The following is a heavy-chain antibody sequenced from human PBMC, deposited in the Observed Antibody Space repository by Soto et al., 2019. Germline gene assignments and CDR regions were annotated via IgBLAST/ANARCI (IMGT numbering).Heavy chain of an antibody. J-gene: IGHJ4*02. CDR2: INHSGST. V-gene: IGHV4-34*01. CDR3: RLISARPDFDY. D-gene: IGHD6-6*01. Sequence: SETLSLTCAVYGGSFSGYYWSWIRQPPGKGLEWIGEINHSGSTNYNPSLKSRVTISVDTSKNQFSLKLSSVTAADTAVYYCRLISARPDFDYWGQGTLVTVSS. CDR1: GGSFSGYY.